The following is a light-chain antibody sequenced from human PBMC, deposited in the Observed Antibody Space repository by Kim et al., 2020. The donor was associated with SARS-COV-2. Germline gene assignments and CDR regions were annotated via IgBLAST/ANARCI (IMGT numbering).Light chain of an antibody. J-gene: IGKJ1*01. Sequence: EIVLTQSPGTLSLSPGERATLSCRASQRISSNYLAWYQQKPGQAPRLLIYDASRRATGTPNRFSGSGSGTDFTLTNSRLEPEDFAVYYCQQYGSSPTFGQGTKVDIK. CDR3: QQYGSSPT. V-gene: IGKV3-20*01. CDR2: DAS. CDR1: QRISSNY.